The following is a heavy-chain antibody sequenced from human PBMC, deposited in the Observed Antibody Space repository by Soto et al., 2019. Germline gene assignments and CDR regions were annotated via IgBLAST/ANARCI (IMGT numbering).Heavy chain of an antibody. Sequence: PSETLSLTCAVSGDSISSAYCWAWIRQPPGKGLEWIGSIYHSGTTYYNPSLESRVTISVDTSMNQFSPKLSSVTAADSALYYCARTDSVGYYPYF. CDR1: GDSISSAYC. CDR3: ARTDSVGYYPYF. V-gene: IGHV4-38-2*01. J-gene: IGHJ4*01. D-gene: IGHD3-22*01. CDR2: IYHSGTT.